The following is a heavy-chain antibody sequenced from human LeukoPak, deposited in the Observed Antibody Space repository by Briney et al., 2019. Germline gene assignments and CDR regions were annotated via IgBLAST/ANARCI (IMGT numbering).Heavy chain of an antibody. V-gene: IGHV3-30-3*01. CDR2: ISYDGSNK. J-gene: IGHJ5*02. CDR3: ARDPGFASSTSCWDWFDP. Sequence: PGRSLRLSCAASGFTFSSYAMHRVRQAPGKGLEWVAVISYDGSNKYYADSVKGRFTISRDNSKNTLYLQMNSLRAEDTAVYYCARDPGFASSTSCWDWFDPWGQGTLVTVSS. CDR1: GFTFSSYA. D-gene: IGHD2-2*01.